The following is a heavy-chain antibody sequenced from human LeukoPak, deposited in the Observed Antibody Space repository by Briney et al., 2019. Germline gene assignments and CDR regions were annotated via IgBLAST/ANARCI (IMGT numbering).Heavy chain of an antibody. CDR2: IYYSGST. Sequence: SETLSLTCTVSGGSISSSSYYWGWIRQPPGKGLEWIGSIYYSGSTYYNPSLKSRVTISVDTSKNQSSLKLSSVTAADAAVYYCARGDHYYDSSGYYYDYYYYMDVWGKGTTVTVSS. CDR3: ARGDHYYDSSGYYYDYYYYMDV. V-gene: IGHV4-39*07. J-gene: IGHJ6*03. D-gene: IGHD3-22*01. CDR1: GGSISSSSYY.